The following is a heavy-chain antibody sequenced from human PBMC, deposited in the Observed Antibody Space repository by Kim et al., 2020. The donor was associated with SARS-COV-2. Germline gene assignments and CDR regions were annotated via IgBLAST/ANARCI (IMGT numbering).Heavy chain of an antibody. Sequence: SRTKYYADSVKGRLPIPRDNAKTALSRQMNSRRAEDTAVYCCASRGASVDYWGQGTLVTVSS. J-gene: IGHJ4*02. CDR3: ASRGASVDY. CDR2: SRTK. V-gene: IGHV3-48*01. D-gene: IGHD1-26*01.